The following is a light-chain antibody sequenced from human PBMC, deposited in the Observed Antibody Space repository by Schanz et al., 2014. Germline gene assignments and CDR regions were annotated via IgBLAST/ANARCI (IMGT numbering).Light chain of an antibody. CDR3: SSYGGSHNYV. Sequence: QSVLTQPPSVSGAPGQGVTISCTGSASNIGAGYDVHWYQQVPGTAPKPLIFDNTNRPSGVPDRFSGSKSGNTASLTISGLQAEDEADYYCSSYGGSHNYVFGTGTKLTVL. CDR2: DNT. CDR1: ASNIGAGYD. V-gene: IGLV1-40*01. J-gene: IGLJ1*01.